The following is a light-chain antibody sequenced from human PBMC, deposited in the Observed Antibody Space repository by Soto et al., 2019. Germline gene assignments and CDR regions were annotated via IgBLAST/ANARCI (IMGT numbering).Light chain of an antibody. V-gene: IGKV3-20*01. CDR1: QYVNSNY. Sequence: EIVLTQSPGTLSLSPGEETTLSCRASQYVNSNYLAWYQQKAGQAPRLLIYGASSRATGIPDRFSGSGSGTEFTLTISRLEPEDFVVYYCQQYGYPPRTFGQGTKVEIK. CDR2: GAS. CDR3: QQYGYPPRT. J-gene: IGKJ1*01.